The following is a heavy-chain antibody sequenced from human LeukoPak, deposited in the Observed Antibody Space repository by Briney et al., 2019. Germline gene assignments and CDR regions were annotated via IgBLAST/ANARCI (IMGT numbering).Heavy chain of an antibody. D-gene: IGHD4-11*01. CDR2: ISGSGGST. J-gene: IGHJ4*02. Sequence: PGGSLRLSCAASGFTFSSYAMSWVRQAPGKGLEWVSAISGSGGSTYYADSVKGRFTISRDNSKNTLYLQMNSLRAEDTAVYYCAKDLRYTVTRSYFDYWGQGTLVTVSS. CDR1: GFTFSSYA. V-gene: IGHV3-23*01. CDR3: AKDLRYTVTRSYFDY.